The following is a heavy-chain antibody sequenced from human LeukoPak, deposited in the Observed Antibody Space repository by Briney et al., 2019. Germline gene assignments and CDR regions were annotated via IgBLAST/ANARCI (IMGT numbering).Heavy chain of an antibody. V-gene: IGHV1-18*01. D-gene: IGHD6-13*01. J-gene: IGHJ4*02. Sequence: ASVKVSCKTSGFTFTSYGISWVRQAPGQGSAGVGWISGYNGNTNYAQKFRGRLTMTIDTSTTAAYMELRSLRSDDTAVYYCAKDRSSSAREDWGQGTLVTVSS. CDR3: AKDRSSSARED. CDR1: GFTFTSYG. CDR2: ISGYNGNT.